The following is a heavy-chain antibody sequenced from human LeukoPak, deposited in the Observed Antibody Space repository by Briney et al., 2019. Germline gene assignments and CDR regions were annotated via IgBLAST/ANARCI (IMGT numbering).Heavy chain of an antibody. CDR3: ARPMELLWDSAFDI. D-gene: IGHD3-10*01. CDR2: ISYDGTSE. J-gene: IGHJ3*02. CDR1: GFTFRSYS. Sequence: GGSLRLSCAASGFTFRSYSMYWFRQAPGKGLEWIAAISYDGTSEYHADSVKGRFTVSRDNSKNTLYLQMNRLRVEDTGRYYCARPMELLWDSAFDIWGQGTMVTVSS. V-gene: IGHV3-30-3*01.